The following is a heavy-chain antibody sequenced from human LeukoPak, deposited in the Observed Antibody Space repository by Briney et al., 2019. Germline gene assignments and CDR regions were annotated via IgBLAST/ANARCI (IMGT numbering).Heavy chain of an antibody. CDR3: ARVNRYDFWSGYYTYFDY. Sequence: SVKVSCKASGGNFSSNAISWVRQATGQGPERMGGIIPIFGTANYAQKFRGRVTITTDESTSTAYMELSSLRSEDTTVYYCARVNRYDFWSGYYTYFDYWGQGTLVTVSS. CDR2: IIPIFGTA. D-gene: IGHD3-3*01. CDR1: GGNFSSNA. J-gene: IGHJ4*02. V-gene: IGHV1-69*05.